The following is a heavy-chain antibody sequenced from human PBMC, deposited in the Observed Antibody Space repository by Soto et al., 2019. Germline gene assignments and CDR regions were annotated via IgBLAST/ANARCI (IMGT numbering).Heavy chain of an antibody. D-gene: IGHD4-17*01. Sequence: EVQLVESGGGLVQPGGSLRLSCAASGFTFSDHYMDWVRQAPGKGLEWVGRTRNKANSYTTEYAASVKGRFTISRDDQKNSLYLQMNSLKTEDTAVYYCARGLMTTAVYYFDYWGQGTLVTVSS. CDR1: GFTFSDHY. CDR2: TRNKANSYTT. CDR3: ARGLMTTAVYYFDY. V-gene: IGHV3-72*01. J-gene: IGHJ4*02.